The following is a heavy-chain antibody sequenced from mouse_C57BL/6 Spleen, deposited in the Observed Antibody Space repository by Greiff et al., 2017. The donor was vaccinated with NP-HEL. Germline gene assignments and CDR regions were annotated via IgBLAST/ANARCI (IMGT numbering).Heavy chain of an antibody. CDR3: ARASEGRWFAY. D-gene: IGHD6-1*01. J-gene: IGHJ3*01. V-gene: IGHV1-85*01. Sequence: VKLQESGPGLVKPGASVKLSCKASGYTFTSYDINWVKQGPGQGLEWIGWIYPRDGSTKYTETFKGEATWTGDTSASTAYMVRHSLTSEDSAVYVCARASEGRWFAYWGQGTLVTVSA. CDR2: IYPRDGST. CDR1: GYTFTSYD.